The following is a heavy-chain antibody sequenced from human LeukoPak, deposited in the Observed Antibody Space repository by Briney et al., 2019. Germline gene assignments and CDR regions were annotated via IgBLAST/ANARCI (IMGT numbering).Heavy chain of an antibody. Sequence: GGSLRPSCAASGFRFSGYWMSWVRQAPGKGLEWVANIKQDGSEKYYVDSVKGRFTISRDNAKNSLYLQMNSLRAADTAVYYCARNPAYYYPDYFDYWAQGTLVTVSS. CDR1: GFRFSGYW. CDR3: ARNPAYYYPDYFDY. J-gene: IGHJ4*02. D-gene: IGHD3-22*01. V-gene: IGHV3-7*01. CDR2: IKQDGSEK.